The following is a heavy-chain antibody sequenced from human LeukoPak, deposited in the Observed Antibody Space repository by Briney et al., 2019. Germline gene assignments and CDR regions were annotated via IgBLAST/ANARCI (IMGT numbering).Heavy chain of an antibody. Sequence: GGSLRLSCAASGFTFSSYWMSWVRQAPGKGLEWVANIKQDGSEKYYVASVKGRFTISRDNAKNSLYLQMNSLRAEDTAVYYCARVNLHYDFWSGNEKAFDIWGQGTMVTVSS. D-gene: IGHD3-3*01. CDR1: GFTFSSYW. CDR2: IKQDGSEK. J-gene: IGHJ3*02. CDR3: ARVNLHYDFWSGNEKAFDI. V-gene: IGHV3-7*01.